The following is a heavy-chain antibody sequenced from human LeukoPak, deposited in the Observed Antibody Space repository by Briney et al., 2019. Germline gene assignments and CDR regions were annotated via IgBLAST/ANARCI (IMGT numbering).Heavy chain of an antibody. CDR3: AKDSVCSGGSCYFDY. CDR2: ISDGGGGT. CDR1: GFPFSSYA. V-gene: IGHV3-23*01. J-gene: IGHJ4*02. D-gene: IGHD2-15*01. Sequence: GGSLRLSCEASGFPFSSYAMTWVRQAPGKGLEWVSGISDGGGGTSYADSVKGRFTISRDNSQSTLYLQMNSLRAEDTAVYYCAKDSVCSGGSCYFDYWGQGTLVTVSS.